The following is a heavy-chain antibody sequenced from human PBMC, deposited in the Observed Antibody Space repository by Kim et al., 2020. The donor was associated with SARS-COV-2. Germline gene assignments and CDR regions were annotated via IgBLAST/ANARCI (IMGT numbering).Heavy chain of an antibody. CDR1: GFTFSRHA. D-gene: IGHD3-3*01. CDR2: ISYDGSNK. CDR3: AKGLAVFGAVILPKTGFDS. V-gene: IGHV3-30*18. Sequence: GGSLRLSCAASGFTFSRHAIHWVRQAPGKGLEWVAVISYDGSNKYYADSVEGRFTISRDNSRNTLYLQMNSLRPDDTAVYYCAKGLAVFGAVILPKTGFDSWGQGTTVTVSS. J-gene: IGHJ4*02.